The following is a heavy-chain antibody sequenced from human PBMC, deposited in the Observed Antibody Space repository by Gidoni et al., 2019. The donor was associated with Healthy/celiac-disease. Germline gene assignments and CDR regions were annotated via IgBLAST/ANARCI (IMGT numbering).Heavy chain of an antibody. CDR3: TTLLHCSGGSCYSD. D-gene: IGHD2-15*01. J-gene: IGHJ4*02. Sequence: EVQLVESGGGLVKPGGSLRLSCAASGFTFSHAWMGWVRQAPGKGLEWVGLIKSKTDGGTTDYAAPVKGRFTISRDDSKNTLYLQMNSLKTEDTAVFYCTTLLHCSGGSCYSDWGQGTLVTVSS. V-gene: IGHV3-15*01. CDR1: GFTFSHAW. CDR2: IKSKTDGGTT.